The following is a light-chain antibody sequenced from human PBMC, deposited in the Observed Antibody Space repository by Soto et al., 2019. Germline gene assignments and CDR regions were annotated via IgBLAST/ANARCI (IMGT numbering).Light chain of an antibody. J-gene: IGLJ3*02. CDR3: QSYDGRLSGWV. CDR1: SSNIGAGYD. V-gene: IGLV1-40*01. Sequence: QPVLTQPPPVSGAPGQRVTISCTGSSSNIGAGYDVHWFQQLPGTAPKLLIYGHSNRPSGVPDRFSGSKSGTSASLAITGLQAEDEADYYCQSYDGRLSGWVFGGGTKVTVL. CDR2: GHS.